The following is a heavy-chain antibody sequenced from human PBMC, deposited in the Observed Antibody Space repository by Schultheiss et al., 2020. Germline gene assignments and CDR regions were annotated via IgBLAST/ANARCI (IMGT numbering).Heavy chain of an antibody. J-gene: IGHJ5*02. CDR2: IIPIFGTA. CDR1: GGTFSSYA. Sequence: SVKVSCKASGGTFSSYAISWVRQAPGQGLEWMGGIIPIFGTANYAQKFQGRVTITADKSTSTAYMELSSLRSEDTAVYYCARRGCGGGSCYSNWFDPWGQGTLVTVSS. V-gene: IGHV1-69*06. D-gene: IGHD2-15*01. CDR3: ARRGCGGGSCYSNWFDP.